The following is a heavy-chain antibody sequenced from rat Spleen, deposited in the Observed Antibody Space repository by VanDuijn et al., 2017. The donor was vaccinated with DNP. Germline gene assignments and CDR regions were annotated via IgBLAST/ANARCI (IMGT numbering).Heavy chain of an antibody. CDR3: ARHRTTSPYYYVMDA. V-gene: IGHV5-46*01. J-gene: IGHJ4*01. CDR1: GFTFSNFP. Sequence: EVLLVESGGGLVQPGRSMKLSCAASGFTFSNFPMAWVRQAPTKGLDWVATISASGGSTYYRDSVKGRFTVSRDNAKSTLYLQMDSLRSEDTATYYCARHRTTSPYYYVMDAWGQGASVTVSS. CDR2: ISASGGST. D-gene: IGHD1-10*01.